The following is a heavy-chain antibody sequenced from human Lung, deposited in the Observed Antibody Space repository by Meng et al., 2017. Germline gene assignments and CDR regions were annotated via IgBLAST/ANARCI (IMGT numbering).Heavy chain of an antibody. CDR1: GGSMSCGNYY. Sequence: QVQLQESGPGLVEPSQALSLTCTVSGGSMSCGNYYLSWVRQPPGKGLEWIGYIHHSGSAYYNPSLKSRVSISVDTSKNQFSLNLNSMTAADTAVYYCASFDHIPRRNYFDYWGQGTLVTVSS. V-gene: IGHV4-30-4*01. D-gene: IGHD2-21*01. J-gene: IGHJ4*02. CDR3: ASFDHIPRRNYFDY. CDR2: IHHSGSA.